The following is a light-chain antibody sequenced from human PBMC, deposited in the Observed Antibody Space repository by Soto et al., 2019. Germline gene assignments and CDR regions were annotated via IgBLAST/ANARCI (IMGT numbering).Light chain of an antibody. CDR3: QQYGSSPIT. V-gene: IGKV3-20*01. J-gene: IGKJ5*01. Sequence: EIVLTQSLDTLSLSPGERATLSCRASQSVSSSYLAWYQQKPGQAPRLLIFGASSRATGIPDRFSGSGSGTDFTLTISRLESEDFAVYYCQQYGSSPITFGQGTRLAIK. CDR1: QSVSSSY. CDR2: GAS.